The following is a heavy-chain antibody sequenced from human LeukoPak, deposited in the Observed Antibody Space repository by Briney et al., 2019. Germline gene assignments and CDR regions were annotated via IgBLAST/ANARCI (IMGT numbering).Heavy chain of an antibody. CDR3: ATETNGRHYDY. J-gene: IGHJ4*02. CDR2: IGPTGSDR. V-gene: IGHV3-21*06. Sequence: GGSLRLSCTASGLTFSTSGFNWVRQPPGKGLAWVASIGPTGSDRYHADSIKGRFTISRDNANNFLYLQMNSLRAEDTAVYYCATETNGRHYDYWGQGTLLTVSS. D-gene: IGHD1-14*01. CDR1: GLTFSTSG.